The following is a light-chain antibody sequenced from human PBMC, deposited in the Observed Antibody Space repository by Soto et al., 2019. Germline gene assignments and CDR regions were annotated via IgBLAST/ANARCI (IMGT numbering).Light chain of an antibody. CDR2: GAS. V-gene: IGKV3-15*01. Sequence: IVMTQSPATLSVSPWERATLSCRASQSVSSNLAWYQQKPGQAPRLLIYGASTRATGIPARFSGGGSGTEFTLTISSLQSEDFAVYYCQQYNPYSPWTFGQGTKVDIK. J-gene: IGKJ1*01. CDR3: QQYNPYSPWT. CDR1: QSVSSN.